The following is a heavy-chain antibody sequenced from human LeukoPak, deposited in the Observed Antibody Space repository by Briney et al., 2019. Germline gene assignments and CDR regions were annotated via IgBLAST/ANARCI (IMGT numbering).Heavy chain of an antibody. V-gene: IGHV3-73*01. CDR2: IRSKADSCAT. Sequence: GGSLRLSCAASGFTFSGSPILWVRQASGQGREGVGGIRSKADSCATAYAASVQGRCTISRDDSKNTAYLQLNSLKTEDTAVYYCTQSNYWGQGALVTVSS. CDR3: TQSNY. CDR1: GFTFSGSP. J-gene: IGHJ4*02.